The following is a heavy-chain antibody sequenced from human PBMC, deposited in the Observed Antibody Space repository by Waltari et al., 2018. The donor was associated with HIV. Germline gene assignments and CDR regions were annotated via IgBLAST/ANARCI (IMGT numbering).Heavy chain of an antibody. CDR3: SREGYGGNPANDFDF. D-gene: IGHD2-15*01. Sequence: QVQLQQSDAGLWKHSETLSLPCTVTVGYFSGYYWSWIREPPGQGLEWIGEVNHSENINYNPSLKSRLIISVDTSKSQFSLRLKSVTAADTAVYYCSREGYGGNPANDFDFWGQGTLVSVSS. CDR2: VNHSENI. J-gene: IGHJ4*02. CDR1: VGYFSGYY. V-gene: IGHV4-34*01.